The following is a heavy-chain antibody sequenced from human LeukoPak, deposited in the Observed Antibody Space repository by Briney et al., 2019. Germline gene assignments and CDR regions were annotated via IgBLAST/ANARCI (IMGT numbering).Heavy chain of an antibody. J-gene: IGHJ4*02. Sequence: PGGSVRLSCEASGFTFSTYAMIWARQAAGKGLEGVAVIGTGASNTDYADAVRGRFTISRDNSKNMVYLQMHSLRDEDTAVYYCAKGRGASRPNSRDFDYWGQGTLVTVSS. D-gene: IGHD4/OR15-4a*01. V-gene: IGHV3-23*01. CDR2: IGTGASNT. CDR1: GFTFSTYA. CDR3: AKGRGASRPNSRDFDY.